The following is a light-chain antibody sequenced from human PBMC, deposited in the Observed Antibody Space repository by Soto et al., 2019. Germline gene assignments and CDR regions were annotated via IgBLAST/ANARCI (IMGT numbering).Light chain of an antibody. V-gene: IGLV2-8*01. CDR3: QSYDSTLSARYV. CDR1: SSDVGAYIF. J-gene: IGLJ1*01. Sequence: QSVLTQPPSASGSPGQSVTISCTGTSSDVGAYIFVSWYQQHPGKAPKLMVYDVNRRPPGVPDRFFGSKSGNTASLTVSGLQAEDEADYYCQSYDSTLSARYVFGTGTKVTVL. CDR2: DVN.